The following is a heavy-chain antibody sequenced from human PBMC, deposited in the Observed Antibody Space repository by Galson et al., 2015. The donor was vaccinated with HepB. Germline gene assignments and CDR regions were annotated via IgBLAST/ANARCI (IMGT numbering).Heavy chain of an antibody. CDR3: ARMNWFRNGWIVHYYFDS. Sequence: SLRLSCANSGFSLGDSSVSWFRQAPGKGLGWVAFIRSRAYGGAAEYAASVAGRFTISRAESKRFPFLHMSNLRTEDTAVYYCARMNWFRNGWIVHYYFDSWGQGTLVTVSS. J-gene: IGHJ4*02. V-gene: IGHV3-49*03. CDR2: IRSRAYGGAA. D-gene: IGHD6-19*01. CDR1: GFSLGDSS.